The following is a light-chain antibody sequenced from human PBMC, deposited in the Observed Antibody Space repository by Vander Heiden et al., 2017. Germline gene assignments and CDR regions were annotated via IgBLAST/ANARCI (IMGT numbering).Light chain of an antibody. Sequence: QSALPQPASLSGSPVQSITISCTGTSSDVGGYNYVSWYQQRPGKAPELMIYDVSTRPSGVSNRFSGSKSGNTASLTISGLQAEDEADYYCSAYTSSHTLVFGGGTKLTVL. CDR3: SAYTSSHTLV. V-gene: IGLV2-14*03. CDR1: SSDVGGYNY. CDR2: DVS. J-gene: IGLJ3*02.